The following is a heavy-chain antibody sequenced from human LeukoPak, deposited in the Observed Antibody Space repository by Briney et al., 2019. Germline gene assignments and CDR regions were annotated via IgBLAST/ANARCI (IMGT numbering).Heavy chain of an antibody. D-gene: IGHD6-19*01. CDR3: ASAAGRFDN. CDR1: GFTFSSYC. V-gene: IGHV3-33*03. Sequence: PGGSLRLSCAASGFTFSSYCMHWVRHSPGKGVESVAVIWCDGSIKDYADSVKGRFTIYRENSRNTLFLQLNSLRADDTAVYYCASAAGRFDNWGQGTLVTVSS. J-gene: IGHJ4*02. CDR2: IWCDGSIK.